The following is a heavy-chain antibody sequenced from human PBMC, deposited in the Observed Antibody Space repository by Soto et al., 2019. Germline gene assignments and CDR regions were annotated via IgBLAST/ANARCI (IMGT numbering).Heavy chain of an antibody. V-gene: IGHV1-69*01. CDR1: GGTFSSYA. CDR2: IIPIFGTA. CDR3: ARSQGGSSSLDIYYYYYYGMDV. D-gene: IGHD2-15*01. Sequence: QVQLVQSGAEVKKPGSSVKVSCKAPGGTFSSYAISWVRPAPGQGLEWMGGIIPIFGTANYAQKFQGRVTITADESTSTGYMELSSLRSEDTAVYYCARSQGGSSSLDIYYYYYYGMDVWGQGTTVTVSS. J-gene: IGHJ6*02.